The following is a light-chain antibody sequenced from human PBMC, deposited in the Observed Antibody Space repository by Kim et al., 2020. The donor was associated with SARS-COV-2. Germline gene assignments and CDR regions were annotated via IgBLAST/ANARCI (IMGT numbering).Light chain of an antibody. CDR3: SAWDHSLSAWV. Sequence: QTATLTCTGNRNNVGNQGVAWLQQHQGHPPKLLSYRNNNRPSGISERLSASRSGDTASLTITGLQPEDEADYYCSAWDHSLSAWVFGGGTQLTVL. J-gene: IGLJ3*02. V-gene: IGLV10-54*01. CDR2: RNN. CDR1: RNNVGNQG.